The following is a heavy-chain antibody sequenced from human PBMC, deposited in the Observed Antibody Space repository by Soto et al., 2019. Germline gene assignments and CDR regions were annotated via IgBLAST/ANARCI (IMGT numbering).Heavy chain of an antibody. Sequence: SETLSLTCAVYGGSFSGYYWRWIRQPPGKGLEWIGEINHSGSTNYNPSLKSRVTISVDTSKNQFSLKLSSVTAADTAVYYCARVKQWPTRRFDYWGQGTLVTVSS. J-gene: IGHJ4*02. CDR3: ARVKQWPTRRFDY. CDR1: GGSFSGYY. CDR2: INHSGST. D-gene: IGHD6-19*01. V-gene: IGHV4-34*01.